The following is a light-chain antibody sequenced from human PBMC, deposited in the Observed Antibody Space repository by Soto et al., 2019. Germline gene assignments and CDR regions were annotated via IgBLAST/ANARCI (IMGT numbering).Light chain of an antibody. Sequence: EMVLTQSPGSLSLAAGQRATLSFRASQRLSASDIAWYQQKPGQAPKFLIYGASTRATGIPARFSGSGSGTDFTLTISSLQAEDVAVYYCQQYYSTPLTFGGGTKVDIK. CDR3: QQYYSTPLT. CDR1: QRLSASD. J-gene: IGKJ4*01. V-gene: IGKV3-15*01. CDR2: GAS.